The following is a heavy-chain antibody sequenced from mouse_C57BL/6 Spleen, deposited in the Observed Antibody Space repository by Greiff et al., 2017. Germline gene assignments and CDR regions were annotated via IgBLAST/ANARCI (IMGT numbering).Heavy chain of an antibody. CDR1: GYTFTDYN. V-gene: IGHV1-22*01. Sequence: EVQLQQSGPELVKPGASVTMSCKASGYTFTDYNMHWVKQSHGKSLEWIGYINPNNGGTSYNQKFKGKATLTVNKSSSTAYMELRSLTSEDSAFYYCARITTVVPYAMDYWGQGTSVTVSS. CDR2: INPNNGGT. D-gene: IGHD1-1*01. CDR3: ARITTVVPYAMDY. J-gene: IGHJ4*01.